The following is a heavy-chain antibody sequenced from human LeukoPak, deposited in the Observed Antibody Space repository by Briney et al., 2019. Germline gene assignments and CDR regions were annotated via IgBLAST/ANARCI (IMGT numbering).Heavy chain of an antibody. J-gene: IGHJ4*02. D-gene: IGHD3-22*01. CDR2: IKKDGSEK. V-gene: IGHV3-7*01. Sequence: GGSLRLSCAASGFMFSSYWMSWVRQAPGKGLEWVANIKKDGSEKYYVDSVKGRFTISRDNAKTSLYLQMNSLRAEDTAVYYCAREADYYDSSGYYPIDYWGQGTLVTVSS. CDR1: GFMFSSYW. CDR3: AREADYYDSSGYYPIDY.